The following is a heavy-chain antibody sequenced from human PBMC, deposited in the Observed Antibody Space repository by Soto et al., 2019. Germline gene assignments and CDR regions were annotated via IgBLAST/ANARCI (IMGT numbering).Heavy chain of an antibody. Sequence: QVQLQESGPGLVKPSGTLSLTCAVSRGSISSSNWWSWVRQSPGKGLEWIGAMYHTGINNYSPSLKSRVTMSVDKSKNQFSLKLSSVTAADTAVYYCARESYNESNVGYFDLWGRGTLVSVSS. V-gene: IGHV4-4*02. CDR1: RGSISSSNW. D-gene: IGHD1-1*01. CDR3: ARESYNESNVGYFDL. CDR2: MYHTGIN. J-gene: IGHJ2*01.